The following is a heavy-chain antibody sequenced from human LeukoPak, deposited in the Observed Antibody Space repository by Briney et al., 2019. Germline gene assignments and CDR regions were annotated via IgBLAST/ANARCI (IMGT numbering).Heavy chain of an antibody. CDR2: ISSSETTI. V-gene: IGHV3-48*04. D-gene: IGHD3-10*01. J-gene: IGHJ4*02. CDR3: ATRPTWGGY. CDR1: GFMFNIYT. Sequence: PGGSLRLSCAASGFMFNIYTMNWVRQAPGKGLEWVSYISSSETTIYYADSVKGRFTISRDNAKNSLFLQMNSLRAEDTAVYYCATRPTWGGYWGQGTLVTVSS.